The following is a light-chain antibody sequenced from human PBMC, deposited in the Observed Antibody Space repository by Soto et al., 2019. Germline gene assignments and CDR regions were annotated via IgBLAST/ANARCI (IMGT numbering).Light chain of an antibody. J-gene: IGKJ3*01. CDR3: QHYANLPFT. CDR1: QDISNY. CDR2: DAS. Sequence: DIQMTQSPSSLSASVGDRVTITCQASQDISNYLNWYQQKPGKAPKLLIYDASNLETVVPSRFSGSGSGTDFTFTISSLQPEDGETYYCQHYANLPFTFGPGTKVDIK. V-gene: IGKV1-33*01.